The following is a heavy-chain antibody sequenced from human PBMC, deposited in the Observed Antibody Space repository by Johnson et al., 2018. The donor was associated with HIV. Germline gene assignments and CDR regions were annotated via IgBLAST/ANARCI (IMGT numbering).Heavy chain of an antibody. D-gene: IGHD1-26*01. V-gene: IGHV3-20*04. CDR1: GFTFDDYG. CDR3: QGDSGSYHGNDAFDI. CDR2: INWNGGST. Sequence: EMQLVESGGGVVRPGGSLRLSCAASGFTFDDYGMSWVRQAPGKGLEWVSGINWNGGSTGYTDSVKGRFTISRDNAKNSLYLQMNSLRAEDTALYYCQGDSGSYHGNDAFDIWGQGTMVTVSS. J-gene: IGHJ3*02.